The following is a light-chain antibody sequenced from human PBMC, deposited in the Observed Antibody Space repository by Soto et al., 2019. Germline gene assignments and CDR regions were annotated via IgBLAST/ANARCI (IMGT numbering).Light chain of an antibody. CDR2: EGH. Sequence: QSVLAQPASVSGSPGQSITISCTGASGYVGTYSLVSWYQQHPGKAPKVVIYEGHKRPSGVPDRFSGSTSVSTASLTISGLQTDDEADYYCCLYVGATTYVFGTGTKVNVL. V-gene: IGLV2-23*01. CDR3: CLYVGATTYV. J-gene: IGLJ1*01. CDR1: SGYVGTYSL.